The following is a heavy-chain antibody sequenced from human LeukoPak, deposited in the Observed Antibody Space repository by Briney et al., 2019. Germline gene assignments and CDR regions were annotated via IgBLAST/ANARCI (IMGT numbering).Heavy chain of an antibody. CDR3: ARGYGDYLGNYYFDY. D-gene: IGHD4-17*01. CDR2: ISSSSSYI. V-gene: IGHV3-21*01. J-gene: IGHJ4*02. Sequence: GGSLRLSCAASGFTFSSYSMNWVRQAPGKGLEWVSSISSSSSYIYYADSVKGRFTISRDNAKNSLYLQMNSLRAEDTAVYYCARGYGDYLGNYYFDYWGQGTLVTVSS. CDR1: GFTFSSYS.